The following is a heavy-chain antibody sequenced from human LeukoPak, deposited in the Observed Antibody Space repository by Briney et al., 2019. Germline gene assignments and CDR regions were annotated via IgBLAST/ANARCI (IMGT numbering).Heavy chain of an antibody. J-gene: IGHJ4*02. Sequence: PSETLSLTCAVYGGAFSGYYWSWIRQPPGEGLEWIGEINHSGDTKYNPSLKRRISMSVDVSKDQFSLKLTSLTAADTAVYYCARGSRNYNNYEGADYWGQGTLVTVSS. CDR2: INHSGDT. CDR1: GGAFSGYY. V-gene: IGHV4-34*10. CDR3: ARGSRNYNNYEGADY. D-gene: IGHD4-11*01.